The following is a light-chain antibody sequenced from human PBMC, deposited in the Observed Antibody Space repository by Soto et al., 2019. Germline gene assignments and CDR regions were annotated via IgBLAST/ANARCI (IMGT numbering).Light chain of an antibody. CDR1: QSVSNNY. J-gene: IGKJ1*01. CDR3: QNYGSSAT. CDR2: GAS. Sequence: EIVLTQSPGTLSLSPGERATLSCRASQSVSNNYLAWYQQKPGQAPRLLIYGASNRATVLPNRFSGGGSRKDITITIRRLAPEDSAVYYRQNYGSSATFGQGTKVEIK. V-gene: IGKV3-20*01.